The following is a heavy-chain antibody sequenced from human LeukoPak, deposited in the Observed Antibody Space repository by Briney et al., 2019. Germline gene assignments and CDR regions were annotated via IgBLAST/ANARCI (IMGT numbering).Heavy chain of an antibody. CDR3: AEDWYSITAPCYFNY. CDR1: GYTLTELS. V-gene: IGHV1-24*01. CDR2: FDPEDGET. D-gene: IGHD6-13*01. Sequence: ASVKVFYKFSGYTLTELSIHWVRQAPGKGLEWMGGFDPEDGETIYAQKFQGRVTMTEDTSTDTAYMELSSLRSEDTAVYYCAEDWYSITAPCYFNYWGQGTLVTVSS. J-gene: IGHJ4*02.